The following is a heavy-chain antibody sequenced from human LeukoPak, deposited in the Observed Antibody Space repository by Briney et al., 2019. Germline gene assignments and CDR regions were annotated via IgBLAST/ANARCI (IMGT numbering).Heavy chain of an antibody. J-gene: IGHJ6*02. CDR2: INNSGTT. V-gene: IGHV4-34*01. CDR3: ASSRVYSDSGGWTYGMDV. D-gene: IGHD3-22*01. CDR1: GGSFSGYY. Sequence: PSETLSLTCAVYGGSFSGYYWSWVRQPPGKGLEWIGEINNSGTTNYRPSFKSRLTVSIDTSRNQFSLNLRSVTAADAAVYYCASSRVYSDSGGWTYGMDVWGQGTTVTVSS.